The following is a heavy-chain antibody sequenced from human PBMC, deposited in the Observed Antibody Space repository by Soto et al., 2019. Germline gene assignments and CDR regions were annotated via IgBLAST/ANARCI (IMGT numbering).Heavy chain of an antibody. CDR2: IYPGDSDT. CDR3: AGHAADLPMVRWACMDV. D-gene: IGHD3-10*01. J-gene: IGHJ6*02. CDR1: GYSFTSYW. V-gene: IGHV5-51*01. Sequence: PGESLKISCKGSGYSFTSYWIGWVRQMPGKGLEWMGIIYPGDSDTRYSPSFQGQVTISADKSISTAYLQWSSLKASDTAMYYCAGHAADLPMVRWACMDVLGHGTTVTVSS.